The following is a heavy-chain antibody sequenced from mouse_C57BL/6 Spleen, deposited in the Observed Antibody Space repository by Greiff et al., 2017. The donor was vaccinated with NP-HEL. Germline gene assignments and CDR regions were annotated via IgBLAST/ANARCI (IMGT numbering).Heavy chain of an antibody. CDR2: IYPSDSET. CDR3: ARSGVTFDY. V-gene: IGHV1-61*01. J-gene: IGHJ2*01. D-gene: IGHD2-2*01. Sequence: QVHVKQPGAELVRPGSSVKLSCKASGYTFTSYWMDWVKQRPGQGLEWIGNIYPSDSETHYNQKFKDKATLTVDKSSSTAYMQLSSLTSEDSAVYYCARSGVTFDYWGQGTTLTVSS. CDR1: GYTFTSYW.